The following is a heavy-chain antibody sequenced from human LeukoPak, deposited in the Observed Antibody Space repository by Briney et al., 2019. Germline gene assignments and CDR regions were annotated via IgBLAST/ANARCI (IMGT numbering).Heavy chain of an antibody. V-gene: IGHV3-7*01. CDR1: GFRFTNYW. Sequence: PGGSLRLSCAASGFRFTNYWMSWVRQAPGKGLEWVANIKQDGSEKDYVDSMKGRFTISRDNAKNSVHLQVNSLRAEDTAVYYCARIGYSSSSFDYWGQGTLVTVSS. D-gene: IGHD6-13*01. CDR2: IKQDGSEK. CDR3: ARIGYSSSSFDY. J-gene: IGHJ4*02.